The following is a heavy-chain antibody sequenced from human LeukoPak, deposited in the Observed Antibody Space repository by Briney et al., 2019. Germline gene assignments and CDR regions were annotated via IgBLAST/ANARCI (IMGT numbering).Heavy chain of an antibody. D-gene: IGHD4-17*01. CDR3: ARGNYYGDLNYFDY. V-gene: IGHV1-8*01. CDR1: GYTFTSYD. J-gene: IGHJ4*02. Sequence: ASVKVSCKVSGYTFTSYDTNWVRQATGQGLEWMGWMNPNSGNTGYAQKFQGRVTMTRNTSISTAYMELSSLRSEDTAVYYCARGNYYGDLNYFDYWGQGTLVTVSS. CDR2: MNPNSGNT.